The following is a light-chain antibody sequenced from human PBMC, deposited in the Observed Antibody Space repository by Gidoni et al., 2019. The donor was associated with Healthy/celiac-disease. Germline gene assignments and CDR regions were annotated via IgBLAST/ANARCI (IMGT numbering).Light chain of an antibody. CDR1: QRVSSSY. V-gene: IGKV3-20*01. CDR3: QQYGSSPRT. J-gene: IGKJ1*01. Sequence: ELVLTQSPGTLSLSPGERATRSCRASQRVSSSYLAWYQQKPGQAPRLLIYGASSRATGIPDRFSGSGSGTDFTLTISRLEPEDFAVYYCQQYGSSPRTFGQGTKVEIK. CDR2: GAS.